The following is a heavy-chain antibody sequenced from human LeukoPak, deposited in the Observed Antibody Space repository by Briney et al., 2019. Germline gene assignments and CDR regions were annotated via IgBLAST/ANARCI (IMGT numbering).Heavy chain of an antibody. D-gene: IGHD7-27*01. J-gene: IGHJ4*02. CDR2: ISGSGGST. Sequence: GGSLRLSCPASGFTFSTYGMSWVRQAPGKGLEWVSAISGSGGSTYYADSVKGRFTISRDNSKNTLYLQMNSLRAEDTAVYYCAKDLHWGLDYWGQGTLVTVSS. CDR1: GFTFSTYG. CDR3: AKDLHWGLDY. V-gene: IGHV3-23*01.